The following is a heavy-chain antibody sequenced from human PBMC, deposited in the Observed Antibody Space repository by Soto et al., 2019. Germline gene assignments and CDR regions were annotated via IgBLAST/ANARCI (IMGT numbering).Heavy chain of an antibody. Sequence: SETLSLTCAVYGGSFSGYYWSWIRQPPGKGLEWIGEINHSGSTNYNPSLKSRVTISVDTSKNQFSLKLSSVTAADTAVYYCARGIRTNYDFWSGYSPDYYYYYYMDVWGKGTTVTVSS. CDR2: INHSGST. D-gene: IGHD3-3*01. CDR3: ARGIRTNYDFWSGYSPDYYYYYYMDV. V-gene: IGHV4-34*01. J-gene: IGHJ6*03. CDR1: GGSFSGYY.